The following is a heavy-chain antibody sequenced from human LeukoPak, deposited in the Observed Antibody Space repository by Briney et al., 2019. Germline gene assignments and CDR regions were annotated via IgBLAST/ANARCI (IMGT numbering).Heavy chain of an antibody. J-gene: IGHJ5*02. CDR1: GFTFSSYA. V-gene: IGHV3-64*01. Sequence: PGGSLRLSCAASGFTFSSYAMHWVRQAPGKGLEYVSAISSNGGSTYYANSVKGRFTISRDNSKNTLYLQMGSLRAEDMAVYYCARDFFWSPSMGFDPWGQGTLVTVSS. D-gene: IGHD3-3*01. CDR2: ISSNGGST. CDR3: ARDFFWSPSMGFDP.